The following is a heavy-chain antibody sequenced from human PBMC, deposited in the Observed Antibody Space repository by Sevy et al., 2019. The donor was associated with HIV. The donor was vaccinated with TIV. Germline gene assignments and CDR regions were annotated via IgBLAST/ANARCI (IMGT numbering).Heavy chain of an antibody. Sequence: GGSLRLSCAASGFNFSSHKMNWIRQAPGKGLEWVAYISDGGAVIHYADSVEGRFTISRDNSKNSLYLQMNSLRADDTAVYYCAKEGAFWSGYYVDYWGQGTLVTVSS. J-gene: IGHJ4*02. CDR3: AKEGAFWSGYYVDY. CDR1: GFNFSSHK. V-gene: IGHV3-48*03. D-gene: IGHD3-3*01. CDR2: ISDGGAVI.